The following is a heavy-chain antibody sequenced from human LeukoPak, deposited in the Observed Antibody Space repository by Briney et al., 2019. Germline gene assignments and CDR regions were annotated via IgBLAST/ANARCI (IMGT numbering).Heavy chain of an antibody. V-gene: IGHV3-11*01. D-gene: IGHD3-22*01. CDR2: ISGSGGTI. Sequence: GGSLRLSCAASGFTFSDYYMTWIRQAPGKGLEWVSYISGSGGTIYYADSVKGRFTTSRDNPKNFLYLQMNSLRVEDTALYYCARSGDSNCYWFDQWGQGTLVTVS. CDR1: GFTFSDYY. CDR3: ARSGDSNCYWFDQ. J-gene: IGHJ5*02.